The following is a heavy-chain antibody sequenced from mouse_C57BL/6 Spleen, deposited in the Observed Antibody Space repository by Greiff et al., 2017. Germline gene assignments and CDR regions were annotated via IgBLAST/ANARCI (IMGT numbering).Heavy chain of an antibody. V-gene: IGHV1-76*01. CDR3: ARGYDGYLAY. J-gene: IGHJ3*01. CDR1: GYTFTDYY. D-gene: IGHD2-3*01. Sequence: VKVVESGAELVRPGASVKLSCKASGYTFTDYYINWVKQRPGQGLEWIARIYPGSGNTYYNEKFKGKATLTAEKSSSTAYMQLSSLTSEDSAVYFCARGYDGYLAYWGQGTLVTVSA. CDR2: IYPGSGNT.